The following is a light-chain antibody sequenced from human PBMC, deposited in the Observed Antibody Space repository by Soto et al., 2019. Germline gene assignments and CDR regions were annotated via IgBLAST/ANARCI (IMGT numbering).Light chain of an antibody. CDR1: SSDVGAYNY. CDR2: DVS. Sequence: QSVLTQPASVSGSPGQSITISCTGTSSDVGAYNYVSWYQQHPGKVPKLMIYDVSDRPSGVSNRFSGSKSGNTASLTISGLQAEDEADYYCNSFTRSNSYVFGTGTKLTVL. V-gene: IGLV2-14*03. J-gene: IGLJ1*01. CDR3: NSFTRSNSYV.